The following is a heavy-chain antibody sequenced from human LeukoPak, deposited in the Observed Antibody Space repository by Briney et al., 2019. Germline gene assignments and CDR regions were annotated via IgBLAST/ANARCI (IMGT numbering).Heavy chain of an antibody. CDR1: GYTFTSYG. V-gene: IGHV1-18*01. D-gene: IGHD2-15*01. Sequence: GASVKVSCKASGYTFTSYGISWVRQAPGQGLEWMGWISTYNGNTNYAQKLQGRVTMTTDTSTSTAYMELRSLRSDDTAAYYCARGPYCIGGTCYSQYFDYWGQGTLVTVSS. J-gene: IGHJ4*02. CDR3: ARGPYCIGGTCYSQYFDY. CDR2: ISTYNGNT.